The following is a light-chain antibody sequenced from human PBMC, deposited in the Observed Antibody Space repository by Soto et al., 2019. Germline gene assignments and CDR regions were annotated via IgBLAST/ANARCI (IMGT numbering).Light chain of an antibody. J-gene: IGKJ1*01. CDR3: QRYNSAPWA. CDR2: AAS. CDR1: QGISHY. V-gene: IGKV1-27*01. Sequence: DIQMTQSPSSLSASVGDRVTITCRASQGISHYLAWYQQKPGKVPKLLIYAASTLQSGDPSRFSGSVSGTDFTLTISSLQPEDVATYYCQRYNSAPWAFGQGTKVEIK.